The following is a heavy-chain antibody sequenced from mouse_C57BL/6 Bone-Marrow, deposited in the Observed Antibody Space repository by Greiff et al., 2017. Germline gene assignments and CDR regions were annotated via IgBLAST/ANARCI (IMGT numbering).Heavy chain of an antibody. CDR1: GFTFSSYA. V-gene: IGHV5-4*01. J-gene: IGHJ4*01. CDR3: ARDHDYFYYYAMDY. CDR2: ISDGGSYT. Sequence: EVMLVESGGGLVKPGGSLKLSCAASGFTFSSYAMSWVRQTPEKRLEWVATISDGGSYTYYPDNVKGRFTISRDNAKNNLYLQMSHLKSEDTAMYYCARDHDYFYYYAMDYWGQGTSVTVAS. D-gene: IGHD2-4*01.